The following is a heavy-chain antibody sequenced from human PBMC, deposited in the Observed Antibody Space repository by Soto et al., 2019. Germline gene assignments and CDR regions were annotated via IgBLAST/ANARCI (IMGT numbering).Heavy chain of an antibody. CDR3: AKVASGSYPDYYYYYMDV. V-gene: IGHV4-59*01. Sequence: QVQLQESGPGLVKPSETLSLTCTVSGGSISSYYWSWIRQPPGKGLEWIVYIYYSGSTNYNPSLKSRVTISVDTSKNQFSLKLSSVTAADTAVYYCAKVASGSYPDYYYYYMDVWGKGTTVTVSS. CDR1: GGSISSYY. CDR2: IYYSGST. J-gene: IGHJ6*03. D-gene: IGHD3-10*01.